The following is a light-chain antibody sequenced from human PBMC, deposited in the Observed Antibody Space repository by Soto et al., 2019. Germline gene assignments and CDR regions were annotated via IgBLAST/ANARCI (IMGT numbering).Light chain of an antibody. J-gene: IGLJ1*01. CDR2: DVS. CDR1: SSDVGGYND. Sequence: QSALTQPRSVSGSPGQSVTISCTGTSSDVGGYNDVSWYQQHPGKAPKLMIYDVSKRPSGVPDRFSGSKSGNTASLTISGLQAEDEADYYCCSYAGSYGGYVFGTGTKLTVL. V-gene: IGLV2-11*01. CDR3: CSYAGSYGGYV.